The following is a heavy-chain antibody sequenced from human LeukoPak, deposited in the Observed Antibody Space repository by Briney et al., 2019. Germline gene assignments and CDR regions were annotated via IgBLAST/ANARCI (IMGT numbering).Heavy chain of an antibody. J-gene: IGHJ4*02. D-gene: IGHD1-7*01. CDR3: AKILGTWDY. CDR1: GFTFSNYG. V-gene: IGHV3-30*18. CDR2: ISYDGSNK. Sequence: GGSLRLSCAASGFTFSNYGMHWVRQAPGKGLEWVALISYDGSNKYYADSVKGRFTISRDNSKNTLYLQMNSLRAEDTAVYYCAKILGTWDYWGQGTLVTVSS.